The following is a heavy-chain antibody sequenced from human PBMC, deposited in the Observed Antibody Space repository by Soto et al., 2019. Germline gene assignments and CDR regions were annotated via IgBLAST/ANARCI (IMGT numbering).Heavy chain of an antibody. CDR2: ISATGGGT. J-gene: IGHJ4*02. CDR3: AKDRRAGGNSAFYFDF. CDR1: GFKFSNYA. Sequence: AGGSLRLSCAASGFKFSNYAMSWVRQAPGKGLEWVSLISATGGGTYYADSVKGRFTISRDNSHNTLYLQVHSLTAEDKAVYYCAKDRRAGGNSAFYFDFWGQGAQVTVSS. V-gene: IGHV3-23*01. D-gene: IGHD3-16*01.